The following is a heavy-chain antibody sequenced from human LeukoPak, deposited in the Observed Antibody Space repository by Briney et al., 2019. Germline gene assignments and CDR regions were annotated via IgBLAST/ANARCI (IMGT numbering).Heavy chain of an antibody. Sequence: ASVKVSCKASGYTFTSYGISWVRQAPGQGLEWMGWISAYNGNTNYAQKLQGRVTMTTDTSTSTAYMELRSLRSDDTAVYYCARIREIAAAGTDDYWGQGTLVTVSS. CDR3: ARIREIAAAGTDDY. V-gene: IGHV1-18*01. D-gene: IGHD6-13*01. CDR1: GYTFTSYG. CDR2: ISAYNGNT. J-gene: IGHJ4*02.